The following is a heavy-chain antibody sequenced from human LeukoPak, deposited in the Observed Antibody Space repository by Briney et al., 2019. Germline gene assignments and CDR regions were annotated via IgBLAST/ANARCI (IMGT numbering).Heavy chain of an antibody. CDR2: IFEIGNT. CDR3: ARGMMPDWFDF. J-gene: IGHJ5*01. V-gene: IGHV4-59*01. D-gene: IGHD2-2*01. CDR1: GGSINNYY. Sequence: PSETLSLTCSVSGGSINNYYWTWIRQPPGKGLGWVGYIFEIGNTNYSPSLKSRVTVSLETSKNQFSLRLNSVTAADTAVYYCARGMMPDWFDFWGQGTLVTVSS.